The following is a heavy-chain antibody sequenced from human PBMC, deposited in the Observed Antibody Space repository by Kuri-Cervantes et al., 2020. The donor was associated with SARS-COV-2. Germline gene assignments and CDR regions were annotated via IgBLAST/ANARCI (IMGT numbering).Heavy chain of an antibody. CDR3: ARGGRYCSSTSCLPYYYYYGMDV. CDR1: GGSISSYY. Sequence: GSLRLSCTVSGGSISSYYWSWIRQPPGKGLEWNGYIYYSGSTNYNPSLKSRVTISVDTSKNQFSLKLSSVTAADTAVYYCARGGRYCSSTSCLPYYYYYGMDVWGQGTTVTVSS. D-gene: IGHD2-2*01. CDR2: IYYSGST. V-gene: IGHV4-59*08. J-gene: IGHJ6*02.